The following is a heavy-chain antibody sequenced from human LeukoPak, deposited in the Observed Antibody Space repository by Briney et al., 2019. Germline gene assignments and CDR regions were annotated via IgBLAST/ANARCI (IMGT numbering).Heavy chain of an antibody. CDR2: IIPIFGTA. D-gene: IGHD6-19*01. V-gene: IGHV1-69*13. CDR3: ARDPVSPEAVAGTWYSQH. J-gene: IGHJ1*01. CDR1: GGTFSSYA. Sequence: ASVKVSCKASGGTFSSYAISWVRQAPGQGLEWMGGIIPIFGTANYAQKFQGRVTITADESTSTAYMELSSLRSEDTAVYYCARDPVSPEAVAGTWYSQHWGQGTLVTVSS.